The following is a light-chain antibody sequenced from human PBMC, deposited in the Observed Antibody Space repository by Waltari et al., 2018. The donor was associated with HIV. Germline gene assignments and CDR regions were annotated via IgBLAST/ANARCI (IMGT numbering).Light chain of an antibody. CDR2: YDD. CDR1: SSNIGNTV. J-gene: IGLJ1*01. CDR3: AAWDDSLNGYV. Sequence: QSVLTQPPSVSEAPRQRVTISCSGRSSNIGNTVVNWYQQVPGKAPKLLIYYDDLLSSGVSDRFSGSRSGTSASLAIRGLQSEDEADYYCAAWDDSLNGYVFGSGTKVTVL. V-gene: IGLV1-36*01.